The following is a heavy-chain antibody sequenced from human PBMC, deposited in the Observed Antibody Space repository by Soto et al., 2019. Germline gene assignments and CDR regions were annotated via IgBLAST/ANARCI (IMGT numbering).Heavy chain of an antibody. CDR1: GGSISSAGSS. Sequence: QLQLQESGSGLVKPSETLSLTCAVSGGSISSAGSSWNWIRLPPGKGLEWIGYIYHSGTTYYNPSLQSRVTISVDRSKNQFSLKLSSVTAADTAMFYCARYFWSALNAFDIWGQGTMVTVSS. CDR3: ARYFWSALNAFDI. CDR2: IYHSGTT. J-gene: IGHJ3*02. D-gene: IGHD3-3*01. V-gene: IGHV4-30-2*01.